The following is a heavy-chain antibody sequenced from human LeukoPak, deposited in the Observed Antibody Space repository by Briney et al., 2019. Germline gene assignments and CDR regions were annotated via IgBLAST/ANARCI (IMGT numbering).Heavy chain of an antibody. J-gene: IGHJ5*02. CDR1: GYTFTSYA. CDR2: INAGNGNT. Sequence: GASVKVSCKASGYTFTSYAMHWVRQAPGQRLEWMGWINAGNGNTKYSQKFQGRVTMTEDTSTDTAYMELSSLRSEDTAVYYCATVPLYYYDSSGYTYNWFDPWGQGTLVTVSS. V-gene: IGHV1-3*01. CDR3: ATVPLYYYDSSGYTYNWFDP. D-gene: IGHD3-22*01.